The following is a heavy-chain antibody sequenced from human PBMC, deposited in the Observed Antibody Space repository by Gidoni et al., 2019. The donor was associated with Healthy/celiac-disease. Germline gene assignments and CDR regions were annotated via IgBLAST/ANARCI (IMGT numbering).Heavy chain of an antibody. CDR3: ARYSRTRPRWFDP. CDR1: GGSFSGYY. V-gene: IGHV4-34*01. CDR2: INHSGST. Sequence: QVQLQQWGAGRLKPSKTLSLTCAVYGGSFSGYYWRGISQPPGKGLEWSGEINHSGSTNYNPSLKSRVTISVDTSKIQCSLKLSSVTAADTAVYYCARYSRTRPRWFDPWGQGTLVTVSS. D-gene: IGHD4-4*01. J-gene: IGHJ5*02.